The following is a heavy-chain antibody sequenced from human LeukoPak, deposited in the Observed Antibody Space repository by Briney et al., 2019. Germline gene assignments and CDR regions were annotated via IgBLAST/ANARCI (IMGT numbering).Heavy chain of an antibody. Sequence: PGGSLRLSCAASGFTFSSYGMHWVRQAPGKGLEWVAVIWYDGSNKYYADSVKGRFTISRDNSKNTLYLQMNSLRAEDTAVYYCARDMQSGSYYSYGMDVWGQGTKVTVSS. J-gene: IGHJ6*02. V-gene: IGHV3-33*01. CDR2: IWYDGSNK. D-gene: IGHD3-10*01. CDR3: ARDMQSGSYYSYGMDV. CDR1: GFTFSSYG.